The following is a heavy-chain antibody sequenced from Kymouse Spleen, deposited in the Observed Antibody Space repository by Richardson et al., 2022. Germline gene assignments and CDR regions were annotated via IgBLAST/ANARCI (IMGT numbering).Heavy chain of an antibody. CDR3: ARDRVRYESYYYYGMDV. V-gene: IGHV3-7*01. CDR1: GFTFSSYW. J-gene: IGHJ6*02. CDR2: IKQDGSEK. D-gene: IGHD3-10*01. Sequence: EVQLVESGGGLVQPGGSLRLSCAASGFTFSSYWMSWVRQAPGKGLEWVANIKQDGSEKYYVDSVKGRFTISRDNAKNSLYLQMNSLRAEDTAVYYCARDRVRYESYYYYGMDVWGQGTTVTVSS.